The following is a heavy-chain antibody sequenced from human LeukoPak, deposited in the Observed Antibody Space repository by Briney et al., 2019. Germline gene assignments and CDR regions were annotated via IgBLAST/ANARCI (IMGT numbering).Heavy chain of an antibody. V-gene: IGHV3-11*01. CDR1: GFTFSDYY. Sequence: NPGGSLRLSCAASGFTFSDYYISWIRQAPGKGLGWVSYISSSGSTIYYADSVKGRFTIPRDNAKISLYLQMNSLRAEDAAVYYCARGGYDYVWGSYHSPSSDYWGQGTLVTVSS. CDR3: ARGGYDYVWGSYHSPSSDY. CDR2: ISSSGSTI. J-gene: IGHJ4*02. D-gene: IGHD3-16*02.